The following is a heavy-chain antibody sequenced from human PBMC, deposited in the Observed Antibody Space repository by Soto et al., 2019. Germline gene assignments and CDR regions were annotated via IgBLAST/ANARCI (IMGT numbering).Heavy chain of an antibody. J-gene: IGHJ4*02. CDR2: INPSGGST. CDR1: GYTFTSYY. CDR3: ARARATIAAAAIFDC. Sequence: GASVKVSCKASGYTFTSYYMHWVRQAPGQGLEWMGIINPSGGSTSYAQKFQGRVTMTRDTSTSTVYMELSSLRSEDTAVYYCARARATIAAAAIFDCWGQGTLVTVSS. D-gene: IGHD6-13*01. V-gene: IGHV1-46*01.